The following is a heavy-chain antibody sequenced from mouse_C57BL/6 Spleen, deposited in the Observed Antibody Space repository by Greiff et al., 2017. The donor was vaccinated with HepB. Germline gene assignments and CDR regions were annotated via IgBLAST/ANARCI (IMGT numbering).Heavy chain of an antibody. CDR1: GFNIKDYY. Sequence: DVKLQESGAELVKPGASVKLSCTASGFNIKDYYMHWVKQRTEQGLEWIGRIDPEDGETKYAPKFQGKATITADTSSNTAYLPLSSLTSEDTAVYYCASDNWVWDFDVWGTGTTVTVSS. D-gene: IGHD4-1*01. V-gene: IGHV14-2*01. CDR3: ASDNWVWDFDV. CDR2: IDPEDGET. J-gene: IGHJ1*03.